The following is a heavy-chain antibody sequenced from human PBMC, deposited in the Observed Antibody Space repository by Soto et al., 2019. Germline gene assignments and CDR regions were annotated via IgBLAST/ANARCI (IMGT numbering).Heavy chain of an antibody. CDR3: ARVTQPPGTYYDILTGQFDY. V-gene: IGHV1-18*01. CDR2: ISAYNGNT. CDR1: CYTFTSYG. Sequence: WASVKVSCKASCYTFTSYGISWVRQAPGQGLEWMGWISAYNGNTNYAQKLQGRVTMTTDTSTSTAYMELRSLRSDDTAVYYCARVTQPPGTYYDILTGQFDYWGQRTLVTVSS. J-gene: IGHJ4*02. D-gene: IGHD3-9*01.